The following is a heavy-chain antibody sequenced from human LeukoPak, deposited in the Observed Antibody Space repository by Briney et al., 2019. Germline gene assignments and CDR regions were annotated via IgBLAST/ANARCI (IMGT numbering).Heavy chain of an antibody. V-gene: IGHV1-3*01. Sequence: GASVNVSCKASGYTFTSYAMHWVRQAPGQRLEWMGWINAGNGNTKYSQKFQGRVTITRDTSASTAYMELSSLRSEDTAVYYCARDSLVVVAAVHYVFQRYGMDVWGQGTTVTVSS. CDR2: INAGNGNT. D-gene: IGHD2-15*01. J-gene: IGHJ6*02. CDR3: ARDSLVVVAAVHYVFQRYGMDV. CDR1: GYTFTSYA.